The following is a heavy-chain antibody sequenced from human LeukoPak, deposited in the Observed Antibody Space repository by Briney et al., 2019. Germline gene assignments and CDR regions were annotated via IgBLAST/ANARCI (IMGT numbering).Heavy chain of an antibody. CDR3: ARDGLIWGSYRYTRSDYFDY. CDR2: IKYDGSET. D-gene: IGHD3-16*02. CDR1: GFTFSTSW. J-gene: IGHJ4*02. V-gene: IGHV3-7*01. Sequence: GGSLRLSCAASGFTFSTSWMSWVRQAPGKGLAWVANIKYDGSETHYVDSVKGRFTISRDNSKNTLYLQMNSLRAEDTAVYYCARDGLIWGSYRYTRSDYFDYWGQGTLVTVSS.